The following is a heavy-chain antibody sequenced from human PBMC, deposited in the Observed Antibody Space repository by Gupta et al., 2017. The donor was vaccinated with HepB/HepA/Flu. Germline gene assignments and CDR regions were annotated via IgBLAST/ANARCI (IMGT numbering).Heavy chain of an antibody. D-gene: IGHD3-22*01. V-gene: IGHV3-23*01. J-gene: IGHJ4*02. Sequence: EVQLLESGGGLVQPGGSLRLSCAGSGFTFRGYGMSWFRQAPGKGLEWVSIISTDSSDKYYVDSVKGRFTISRDNSRNTLYLQMNSLTAEDTAVYFCTKGESGGGYYSPFDSWGQGTLVTVSS. CDR1: GFTFRGYG. CDR3: TKGESGGGYYSPFDS. CDR2: ISTDSSDK.